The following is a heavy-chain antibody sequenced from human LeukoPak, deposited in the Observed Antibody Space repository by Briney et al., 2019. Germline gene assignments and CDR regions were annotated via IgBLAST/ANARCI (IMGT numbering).Heavy chain of an antibody. CDR2: MYYGGAT. CDR1: GYSISSGYY. J-gene: IGHJ4*02. V-gene: IGHV4-38-2*02. D-gene: IGHD1-26*01. CDR3: ARGYSIDY. Sequence: PSETLSLTCTVSGYSISSGYYWGWIRQPPGKGLEWIGSMYYGGATYYNPSLRSRVIISVDTSKNQYSLKLDSMTAADTAVYYCARGYSIDYWGQGILVTVSS.